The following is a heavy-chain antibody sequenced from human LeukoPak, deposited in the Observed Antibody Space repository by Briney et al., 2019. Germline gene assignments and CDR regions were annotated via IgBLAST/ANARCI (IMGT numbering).Heavy chain of an antibody. CDR1: GLTFSSYW. J-gene: IGHJ4*02. CDR3: VRYYDFWSGYYREHNYFDY. Sequence: GGSLRLSCAASGLTFSSYWMSWVRQAPGKGLEWVANIKQDGSEKYYVDSVKGRFTISRDNAKNSLYLQMNSLRAEDTAVYYCVRYYDFWSGYYREHNYFDYWGQGTPVTVSS. D-gene: IGHD3-3*01. CDR2: IKQDGSEK. V-gene: IGHV3-7*01.